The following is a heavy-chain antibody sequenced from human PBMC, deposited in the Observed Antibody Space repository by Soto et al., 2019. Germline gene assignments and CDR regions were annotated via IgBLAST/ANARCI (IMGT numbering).Heavy chain of an antibody. CDR3: AGGPRWDGNWYFDL. Sequence: QVQLVQSGAEVKKPGSSVKVSCKASGGTFSSYAISWVRQAPGQGLEWMGGIIPIFGTANYAQKFQGRVTITADESTSTAYMELSRLSYEDTAVYYCAGGPRWDGNWYFDLWGRGTLVTVSS. J-gene: IGHJ2*01. CDR1: GGTFSSYA. D-gene: IGHD1-26*01. CDR2: IIPIFGTA. V-gene: IGHV1-69*12.